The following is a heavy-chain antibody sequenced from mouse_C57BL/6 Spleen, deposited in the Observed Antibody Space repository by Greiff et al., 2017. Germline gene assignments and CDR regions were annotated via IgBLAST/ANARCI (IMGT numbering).Heavy chain of an antibody. D-gene: IGHD3-2*02. J-gene: IGHJ4*01. Sequence: VQLQQPGAELVKPGASVKLSCKASGYTFTSYWMHWVKQRPGQGLEWIGMIHPNSGSTNYNEKFKSKATLTVDKSSSTAYMQLSSLTSEDSAVYYCALASSGYGYYAMDYWGQGTSVTVSS. V-gene: IGHV1-64*01. CDR2: IHPNSGST. CDR3: ALASSGYGYYAMDY. CDR1: GYTFTSYW.